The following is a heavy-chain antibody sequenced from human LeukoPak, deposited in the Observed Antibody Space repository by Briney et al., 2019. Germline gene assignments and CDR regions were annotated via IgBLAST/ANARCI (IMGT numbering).Heavy chain of an antibody. CDR3: ARRRGSSSGGPFDY. CDR2: IYQTGTT. CDR1: GGSINNVVYY. J-gene: IGHJ4*02. V-gene: IGHV4-39*01. Sequence: SGTLSLTCSVSGGSINNVVYYWDWIRQPPGKALEWIGDIYQTGTTYYNPSFESRVTISADTSNDQVSLKMNAVTAADTAVYYCARRRGSSSGGPFDYWGRGTLVIVSS. D-gene: IGHD6-25*01.